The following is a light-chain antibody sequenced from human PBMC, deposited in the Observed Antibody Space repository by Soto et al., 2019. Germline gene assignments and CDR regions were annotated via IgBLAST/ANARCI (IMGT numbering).Light chain of an antibody. J-gene: IGLJ3*02. CDR3: CSYAGSSTWV. CDR1: ITNVGSYNL. CDR2: EKT. V-gene: IGLV2-23*01. Sequence: QSALTQPASVSGSPGQSIPISCSGTITNVGSYNLVSWYQQHPGKAPQLMIYEKTKRPSGVSDRFSGSKYENTASLTISGLQAEDEAVYYCCSYAGSSTWVFGEGTKITVL.